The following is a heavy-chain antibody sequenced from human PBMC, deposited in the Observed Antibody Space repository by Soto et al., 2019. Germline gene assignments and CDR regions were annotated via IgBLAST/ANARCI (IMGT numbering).Heavy chain of an antibody. CDR3: ARRYGGTFDY. Sequence: QVQLQESGPGLVKPSETLSLTCTVSGGSISSYYWSWIRQPPGKGLELIGYIYYSGSTNYNPSLKSRFTIAVDTSKNQFSLKLSSVTAADTAVYYCARRYGGTFDYWGQGTLVTVSS. CDR2: IYYSGST. J-gene: IGHJ4*02. D-gene: IGHD2-15*01. V-gene: IGHV4-59*08. CDR1: GGSISSYY.